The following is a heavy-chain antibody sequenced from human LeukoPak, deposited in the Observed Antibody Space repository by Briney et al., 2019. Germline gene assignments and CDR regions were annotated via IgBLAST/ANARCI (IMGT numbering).Heavy chain of an antibody. J-gene: IGHJ4*02. V-gene: IGHV3-30*04. Sequence: AGGSLRLSCAASGFTFSSYAMHWVRQAPGKGLEWVAVISYDGSNKYYADSVKGRFTISRDNSKNTLYLQMNSLRAEDTAVYYCARDRATVVIPMRWGYFDCWGQATLVTVSS. CDR1: GFTFSSYA. CDR2: ISYDGSNK. D-gene: IGHD4-23*01. CDR3: ARDRATVVIPMRWGYFDC.